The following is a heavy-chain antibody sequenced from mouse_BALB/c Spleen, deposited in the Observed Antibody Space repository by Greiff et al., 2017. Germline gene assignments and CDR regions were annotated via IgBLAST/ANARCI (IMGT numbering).Heavy chain of an antibody. CDR3: ASQITYAMDY. CDR2: IWSGGST. V-gene: IGHV2-2*02. CDR1: GFSLTSYG. Sequence: VKLVESGPGLVQPSQSLSITCTVSGFSLTSYGVHWVRQSPGKGLEWLGVIWSGGSTDYNAAFISRLSISKDNSKSQVFFKMNSLQANDTAIYYCASQITYAMDYWGQGTSVTVSS. J-gene: IGHJ4*01. D-gene: IGHD1-1*01.